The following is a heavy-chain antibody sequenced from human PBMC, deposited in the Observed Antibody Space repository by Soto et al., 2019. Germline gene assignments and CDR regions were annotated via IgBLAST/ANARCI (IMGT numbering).Heavy chain of an antibody. CDR2: ISGSSSAI. CDR3: AREERVRGVIMTFSYSYYGLDV. Sequence: VQLVESGGGVVQPGRSLRLTCAASGFTFSSNGMHWVRQAPGKGLEWVSYISGSSSAIYYADSVKGRFTISRDNAKNSLYLQMNSLRDEDTAVYYCAREERVRGVIMTFSYSYYGLDVWGQGTTVTVSS. D-gene: IGHD3-10*01. V-gene: IGHV3-48*02. J-gene: IGHJ6*02. CDR1: GFTFSSNG.